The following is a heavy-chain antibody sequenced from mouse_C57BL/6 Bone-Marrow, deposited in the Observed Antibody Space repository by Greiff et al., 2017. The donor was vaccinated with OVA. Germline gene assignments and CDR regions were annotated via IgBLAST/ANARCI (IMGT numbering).Heavy chain of an antibody. J-gene: IGHJ1*03. CDR3: ARRYYYGSRYWYFDV. CDR1: GYTFTDYY. Sequence: VQLQQSGPELVKPGASVKISCKASGYTFTDYYMNWVKQSHGKSLEWIGDINPNNGGTSYNQKFKGKATLTVDKSSSTAYMELRSLTSEDSAVYYCARRYYYGSRYWYFDVWGTGTTVTVSS. D-gene: IGHD1-1*01. CDR2: INPNNGGT. V-gene: IGHV1-26*01.